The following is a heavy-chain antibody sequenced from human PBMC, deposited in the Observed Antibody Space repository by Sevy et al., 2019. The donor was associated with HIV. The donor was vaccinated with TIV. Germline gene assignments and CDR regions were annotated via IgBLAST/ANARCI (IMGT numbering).Heavy chain of an antibody. CDR2: NYPGYSDT. CDR3: ARLDSSGWYPSYYYYYMDV. Sequence: GESLKISCKGSGYSFTSYWIGWVRQIPGKGLGWMGINYPGYSDTRYSPSFQGQVTISADKSISTANLQWSRLKASDTAMYYCARLDSSGWYPSYYYYYMDVWGKGTPVTVSS. V-gene: IGHV5-51*01. J-gene: IGHJ6*03. CDR1: GYSFTSYW. D-gene: IGHD6-19*01.